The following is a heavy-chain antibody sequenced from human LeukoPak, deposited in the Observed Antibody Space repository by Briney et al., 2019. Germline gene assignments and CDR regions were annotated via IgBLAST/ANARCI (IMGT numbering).Heavy chain of an antibody. J-gene: IGHJ4*02. D-gene: IGHD5-24*01. CDR3: AGGGYNTDFDY. V-gene: IGHV1-69*06. CDR1: GGTFSSYA. Sequence: GASVKVSCKASGGTFSSYAISWVRQAPGQGLEWMGGIIPIFGTANYAQKFQGRVTITADKSTSTAYMELSSLRSEDTAVYYCAGGGYNTDFDYWGQGTLVTVSS. CDR2: IIPIFGTA.